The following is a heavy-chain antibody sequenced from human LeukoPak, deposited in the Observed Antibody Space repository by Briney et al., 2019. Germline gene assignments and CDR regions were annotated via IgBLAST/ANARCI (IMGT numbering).Heavy chain of an antibody. CDR1: GYSFTSYW. V-gene: IGHV5-51*01. J-gene: IGHJ4*02. CDR2: IYPGDSDT. CDR3: AREGMVRGVISAIDY. D-gene: IGHD3-10*01. Sequence: GESLKISCKGSGYSFTSYWIGWVRQMPGKGLEWMGIIYPGDSDTRYSPSFQGQVTISADKSISTAYLQWSSLKASDTAMYYCAREGMVRGVISAIDYWGQGTLVTVSS.